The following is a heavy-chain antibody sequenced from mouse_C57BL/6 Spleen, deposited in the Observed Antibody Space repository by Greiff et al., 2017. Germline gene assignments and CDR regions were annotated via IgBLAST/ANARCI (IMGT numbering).Heavy chain of an antibody. Sequence: EVQGVESGGGLVQPKGSLKLSCAASGFTFNTYAMHWVRQAPGKGLEWVARIRSKSSNYATYYADSVKDRFTISRDDSQSMLYLQMNNLKTEDTAMYYCVRDPYYGSSYGDYAMDYWGQGTSVTVSS. CDR1: GFTFNTYA. CDR2: IRSKSSNYAT. J-gene: IGHJ4*01. CDR3: VRDPYYGSSYGDYAMDY. V-gene: IGHV10-3*01. D-gene: IGHD1-1*01.